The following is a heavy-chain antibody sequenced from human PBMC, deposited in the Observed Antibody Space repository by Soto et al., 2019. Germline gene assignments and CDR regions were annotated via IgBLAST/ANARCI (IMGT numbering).Heavy chain of an antibody. V-gene: IGHV1-18*01. J-gene: IGHJ4*02. Sequence: QVQLVQSGAEVKKPGASVKVSCKASGYTFTTYGVSWVRQAPGQGLEWMGWISPYNGNTTYAQNFQGRVTMTTDTSTRMVLMVMRMFSSNDTAMYYCARALFGFLNDTGFYSRDYWGRGTLVTVSS. CDR1: GYTFTTYG. CDR2: ISPYNGNT. CDR3: ARALFGFLNDTGFYSRDY. D-gene: IGHD3-16*01.